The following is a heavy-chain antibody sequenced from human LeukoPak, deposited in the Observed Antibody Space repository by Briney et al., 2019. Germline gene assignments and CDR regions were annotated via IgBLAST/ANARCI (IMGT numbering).Heavy chain of an antibody. V-gene: IGHV3-23*01. J-gene: IGHJ4*02. CDR2: ISGSGGST. Sequence: PGGSLRLSCAASGFTFSSYGMSWVRQAPGKGLEWVSAISGSGGSTYYADSVKGRFTISRDNSKNTLYLQMNSLRAEDTAVYYCAKDRYYYDSSGYYASYFDYWGQGTLVTVSS. CDR1: GFTFSSYG. CDR3: AKDRYYYDSSGYYASYFDY. D-gene: IGHD3-22*01.